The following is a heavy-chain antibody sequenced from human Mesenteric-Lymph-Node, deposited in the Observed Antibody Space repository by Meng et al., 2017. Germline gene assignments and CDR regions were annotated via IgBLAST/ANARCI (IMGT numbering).Heavy chain of an antibody. Sequence: GESLKISCAASGFTFNSLWMSWVRQAPGKGPEWVANINQDGSATYYVDSVKGRFTISRDNAKNSLYLQMNSLRVEDTAVYYCASAETVRGAAVGYWGQGTLVTVSS. V-gene: IGHV3-7*01. D-gene: IGHD3-10*01. CDR2: INQDGSAT. CDR1: GFTFNSLW. J-gene: IGHJ4*02. CDR3: ASAETVRGAAVGY.